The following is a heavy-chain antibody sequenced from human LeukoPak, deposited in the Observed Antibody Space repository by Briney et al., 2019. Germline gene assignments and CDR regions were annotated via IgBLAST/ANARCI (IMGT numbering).Heavy chain of an antibody. D-gene: IGHD3-22*01. CDR2: IYYSGST. CDR1: GGSISSGGYY. Sequence: PSETLSLTCTVSGGSISSGGYYWSWIRQHPGKGLEWIGYIYYSGSTYYNPSLKSRVTISVDTSKNQFSLKLSSVTAADTAVYYCARGDSSGYYRYWYFDPWGRGTLVTVSS. J-gene: IGHJ2*01. CDR3: ARGDSSGYYRYWYFDP. V-gene: IGHV4-31*03.